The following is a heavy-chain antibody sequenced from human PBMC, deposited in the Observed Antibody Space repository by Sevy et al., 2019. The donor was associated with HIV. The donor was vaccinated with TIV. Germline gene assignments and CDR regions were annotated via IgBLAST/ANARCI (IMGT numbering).Heavy chain of an antibody. V-gene: IGHV5-51*01. CDR2: IYPGVSDT. Sequence: GESLKISCKGSGYSFTSYWIGWVRQMPGKGLEWMGIIYPGVSDTRYSPSFQGQVTISADKSISTAYLQWSSLKASDTAMYYCARDPRDDFWSGYYKGVKYYDGMDVWGQGTTVTVSS. CDR1: GYSFTSYW. CDR3: ARDPRDDFWSGYYKGVKYYDGMDV. J-gene: IGHJ6*02. D-gene: IGHD3-3*01.